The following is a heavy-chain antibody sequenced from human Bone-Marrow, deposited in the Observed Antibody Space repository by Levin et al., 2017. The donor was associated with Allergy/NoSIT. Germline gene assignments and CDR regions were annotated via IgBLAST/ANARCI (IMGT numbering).Heavy chain of an antibody. J-gene: IGHJ4*02. D-gene: IGHD2-21*02. Sequence: GESLKISCKASGYTFTGYYMHWVRQAPGQGLEWMGWINPNSGGTNYAQKFQGRVTMTRDTSISTAYMELSRLRSDDTAVYYCAREVKSDYYFDYWGQGTLVTVSS. CDR3: AREVKSDYYFDY. CDR2: INPNSGGT. V-gene: IGHV1-2*02. CDR1: GYTFTGYY.